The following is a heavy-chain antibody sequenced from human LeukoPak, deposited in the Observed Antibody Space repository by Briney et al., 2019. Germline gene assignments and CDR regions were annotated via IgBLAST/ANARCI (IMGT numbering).Heavy chain of an antibody. CDR3: ARTTVAPGSYDAFDI. CDR1: GFTFSSYW. J-gene: IGHJ3*02. CDR2: IYSGGDT. Sequence: GGSLRLSCAASGFTFSSYWMSWVRQAPGKGLEWVSVIYSGGDTYYADSVKGRFTISRDNSKNTVYLQMNSLRAEDTAVYYCARTTVAPGSYDAFDIWGQGTMVTVSS. V-gene: IGHV3-66*01. D-gene: IGHD4-23*01.